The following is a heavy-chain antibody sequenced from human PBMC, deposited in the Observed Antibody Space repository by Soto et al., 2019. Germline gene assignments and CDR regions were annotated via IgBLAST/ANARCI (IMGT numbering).Heavy chain of an antibody. CDR2: INHCGIT. Sequence: QVQLQQWGAGLLKPSETLSLTCGVYGGSFSGHHWSWIRQPPGKGLEWIGEINHCGITNHNPSLESRVTISVDTAKNQFSLRLTSVTAADTAVYYCARGDVATRGYYFYIDVWGKGTTVTVTS. CDR1: GGSFSGHH. D-gene: IGHD2-15*01. J-gene: IGHJ6*03. CDR3: ARGDVATRGYYFYIDV. V-gene: IGHV4-34*01.